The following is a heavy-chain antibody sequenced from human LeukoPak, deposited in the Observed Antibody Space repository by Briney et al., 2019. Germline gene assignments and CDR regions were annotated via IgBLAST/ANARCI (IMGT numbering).Heavy chain of an antibody. J-gene: IGHJ4*01. V-gene: IGHV3-21*01. Sequence: KSGGSLRLSCAASGFTSSSYSMNWVRQAPGKGLEWVSSISSSSGYIYYGDSVKGRLTISRDNAKNSLYLQMNSLRAEDTAVYYCARQDQGFDYWGHGTLVTVSS. CDR1: GFTSSSYS. D-gene: IGHD2-2*01. CDR2: ISSSSGYI. CDR3: ARQDQGFDY.